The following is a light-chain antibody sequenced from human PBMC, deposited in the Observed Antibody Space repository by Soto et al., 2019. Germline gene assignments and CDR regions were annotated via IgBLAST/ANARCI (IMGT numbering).Light chain of an antibody. CDR3: QKYGSSHWT. V-gene: IGKV3-20*01. CDR1: QSVSSNF. J-gene: IGKJ1*01. CDR2: GAC. Sequence: EIVLTQSPGTLSLSPGERATLSCRASQSVSSNFLAWYQQKPGQAPRLLIYGACSRATGIPDRFSGSGSGTDFNLTISRLEPEDFAVYYCQKYGSSHWTFGQGTKVEIK.